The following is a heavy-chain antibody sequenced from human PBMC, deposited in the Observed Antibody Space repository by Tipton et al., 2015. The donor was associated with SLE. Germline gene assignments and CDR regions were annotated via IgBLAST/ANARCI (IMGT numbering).Heavy chain of an antibody. J-gene: IGHJ5*02. V-gene: IGHV3-23*01. Sequence: GSLRLSCAASGFTFSSYAMSWVRQAPGKGLEWVSVISGSGGSTYYADSVKGRFTISRDNPKNTLYLQMNSLRAEDTAVYYCAKGGSSWYRSRFDPWGQGTLVTVSS. D-gene: IGHD6-13*01. CDR3: AKGGSSWYRSRFDP. CDR2: ISGSGGST. CDR1: GFTFSSYA.